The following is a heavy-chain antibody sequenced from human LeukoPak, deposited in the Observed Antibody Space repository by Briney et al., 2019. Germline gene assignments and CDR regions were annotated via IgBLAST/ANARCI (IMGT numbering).Heavy chain of an antibody. CDR2: IKQDGSEK. CDR3: ARTCTSSWYFDY. D-gene: IGHD6-13*01. CDR1: GFTFSSYW. Sequence: GGSLRLSCAASGFTFSSYWMSWVRQAPGKGLEWVANIKQDGSEKYYVDSVKGRFTISRDNAKNSLYLQMNSLRAEDTALYYCARTCTSSWYFDYWAREPWSPSPQ. V-gene: IGHV3-7*01. J-gene: IGHJ4*02.